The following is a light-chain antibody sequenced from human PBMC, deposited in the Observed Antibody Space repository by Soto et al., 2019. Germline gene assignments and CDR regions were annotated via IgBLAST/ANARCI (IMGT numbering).Light chain of an antibody. CDR3: QQYNNWPWT. CDR1: QIISDT. Sequence: EIVMTQSPAPPSEAPGGRTTLSCRASQIISDTLAWYQQKPGQAPRLLIYGASTRARGVPARFSGSGSGTDFSLTISSLQSEDFAVYYCQQYNNWPWTFGQGTKVDIK. J-gene: IGKJ1*01. CDR2: GAS. V-gene: IGKV3-15*01.